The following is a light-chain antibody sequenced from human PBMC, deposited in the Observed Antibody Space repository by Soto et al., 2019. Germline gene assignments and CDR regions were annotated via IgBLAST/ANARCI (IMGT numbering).Light chain of an antibody. CDR3: LQDYIHPLT. V-gene: IGKV1-39*01. CDR2: AAS. CDR1: QSISSY. Sequence: DIQMTQSPSSLSASVGDRVTITCRASQSISSYLNWYQQKPGKAPKLLIYAASSLQSGVPSRFSGSGSGTDFTLTISSLHPEDFAVYFCLQDYIHPLTFGQGTRLEI. J-gene: IGKJ5*01.